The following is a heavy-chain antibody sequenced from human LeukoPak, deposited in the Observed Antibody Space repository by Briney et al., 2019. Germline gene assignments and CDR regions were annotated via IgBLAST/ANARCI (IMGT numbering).Heavy chain of an antibody. V-gene: IGHV3-9*01. CDR2: ISWNSGSI. J-gene: IGHJ4*02. D-gene: IGHD6-19*01. Sequence: GGSLRLSCAASGFTFDDYAMHWVRQAPGKGLEWVSGISWNSGSIGCADSVKGRFTISRDNAKNSLYLQMNSLRAEDTALYYCAKDKAGSGWYHYFDYWGQGTLVTVSS. CDR3: AKDKAGSGWYHYFDY. CDR1: GFTFDDYA.